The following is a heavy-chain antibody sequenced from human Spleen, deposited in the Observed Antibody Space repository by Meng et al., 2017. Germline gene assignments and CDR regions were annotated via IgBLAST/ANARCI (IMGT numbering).Heavy chain of an antibody. CDR1: GCHFPDYW. D-gene: IGHD6-13*01. CDR3: ARDEDISAAGKLFGDY. Sequence: QVQRVQSGAEGKKPGASVKLSCKPSGCHFPDYWLHWVRRAPGQGLEWMGRIDPKSGDTHYAQRFQGRVTMTGDTSISTAYMELSGLRSDDTAMYYCARDEDISAAGKLFGDYWGQGTLVTVSS. J-gene: IGHJ4*02. V-gene: IGHV1-2*06. CDR2: IDPKSGDT.